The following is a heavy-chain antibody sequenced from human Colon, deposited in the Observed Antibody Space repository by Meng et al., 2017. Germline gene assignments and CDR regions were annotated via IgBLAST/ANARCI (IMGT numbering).Heavy chain of an antibody. J-gene: IGHJ4*02. D-gene: IGHD6-13*01. CDR2: SNTKTGNP. Sequence: QVQLVQSGSELKKPGASVKVTCKTSGYLFSYYAMNWVRQAPGRGLEWMGWSNTKTGNPTYAQAFTGRFVFSLDTSVNTAYLQINDLKADDTAVYYCAREGSDSWIDYWGQGTLVTVSS. CDR3: AREGSDSWIDY. V-gene: IGHV7-4-1*02. CDR1: GYLFSYYA.